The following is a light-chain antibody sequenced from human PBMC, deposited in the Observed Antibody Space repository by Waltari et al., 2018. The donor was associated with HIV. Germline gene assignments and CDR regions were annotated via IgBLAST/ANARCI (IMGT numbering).Light chain of an antibody. V-gene: IGLV3-1*01. CDR3: QAWDSSTAV. CDR1: NLRATY. J-gene: IGLJ2*01. CDR2: HDS. Sequence: SYELTQPPSVSVSPGQPASIPCPRANLRATYACWSQQTPGQSPVLVSYHDSKRPSGIPERFSGSNSGNTATLTISGTQAMDEADYYCQAWDSSTAVFGGGTKLTVL.